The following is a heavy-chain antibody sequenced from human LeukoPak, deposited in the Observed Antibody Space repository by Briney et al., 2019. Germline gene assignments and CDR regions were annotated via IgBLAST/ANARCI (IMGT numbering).Heavy chain of an antibody. V-gene: IGHV1-2*06. CDR2: INPNSGGT. D-gene: IGHD3-10*01. CDR1: GYTFTGYY. Sequence: ASVKVSCKASGYTFTGYYMHWVRQAPGQGLEWMGRINPNSGGTNYAQKFQGRVTMTRDTSISTAYMELSRLRSDDTAVYSCARGGSGSYFSWLDPWGQGTLVTVSS. J-gene: IGHJ5*02. CDR3: ARGGSGSYFSWLDP.